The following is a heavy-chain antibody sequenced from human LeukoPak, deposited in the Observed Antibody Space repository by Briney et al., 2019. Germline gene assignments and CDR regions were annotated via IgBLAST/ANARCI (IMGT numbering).Heavy chain of an antibody. Sequence: SQTLSLTCTVSGGSISSGGYYWSWIRQHPGKGLEWIGYIYYSGSTYYNPSLKSRVTLSEDTSKNQFSLKLSSVTAADTAVYYCARVSDYYDSSGYYPDYWGQGTLVTVSS. CDR3: ARVSDYYDSSGYYPDY. CDR2: IYYSGST. D-gene: IGHD3-22*01. V-gene: IGHV4-31*03. J-gene: IGHJ4*02. CDR1: GGSISSGGYY.